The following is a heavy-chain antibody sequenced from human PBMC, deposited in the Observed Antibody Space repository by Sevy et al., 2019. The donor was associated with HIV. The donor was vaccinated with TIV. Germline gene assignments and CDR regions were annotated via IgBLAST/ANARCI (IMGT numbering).Heavy chain of an antibody. J-gene: IGHJ4*02. CDR3: ARRRFSDY. V-gene: IGHV3-48*02. CDR2: ISSSSSTI. Sequence: GGSLRLSCAASGFTFSSYSMNWVRQAPGKGLEWVSYISSSSSTIYYADSVKGRFTISRDNAKNSLYLQVNSLRDEDTAVYYCARRRFSDYWGQGTLVTVSS. D-gene: IGHD3-3*01. CDR1: GFTFSSYS.